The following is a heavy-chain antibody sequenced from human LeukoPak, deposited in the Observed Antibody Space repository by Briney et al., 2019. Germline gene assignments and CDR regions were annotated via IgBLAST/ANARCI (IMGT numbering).Heavy chain of an antibody. J-gene: IGHJ6*02. CDR1: GDSVSSNSAA. V-gene: IGHV6-1*01. CDR2: TYYRSKWYN. CDR3: ARDRPGYQLPQRNYYYYYGMDV. D-gene: IGHD2-2*01. Sequence: SQTLSLTCAISGDSVSSNSAAWNWIRQSPSRGLEWLGRTYYRSKWYNDYAVSVKSRITINPDTSKNQFSLQLNSVTPEDTAVYYCARDRPGYQLPQRNYYYYYGMDVWGQGTTVTVSS.